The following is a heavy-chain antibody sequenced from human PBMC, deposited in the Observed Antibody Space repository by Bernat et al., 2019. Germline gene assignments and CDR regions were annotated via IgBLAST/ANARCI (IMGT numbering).Heavy chain of an antibody. CDR2: IYYSGST. J-gene: IGHJ3*02. CDR3: ARYSYGYDI. CDR1: GGSISSYY. Sequence: QVQLQESGPGLVKPSETLSLTCTVSGGSISSYYWSWIRQPPGKGLEWIGYIYYSGSTNYNPSLKSRVTISVDTSKNQFSLKLSSVTAADTAVYYCARYSYGYDIWGQGTMVTVSS. V-gene: IGHV4-59*12. D-gene: IGHD5-18*01.